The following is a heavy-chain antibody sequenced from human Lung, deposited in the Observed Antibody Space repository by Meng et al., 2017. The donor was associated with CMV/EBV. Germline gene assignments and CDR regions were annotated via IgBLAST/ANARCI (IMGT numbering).Heavy chain of an antibody. CDR3: ARDAAGYSIFDP. V-gene: IGHV2-70D*14. CDR2: IDWDDDK. CDR1: GFSLSTSGMR. D-gene: IGHD6-13*01. Sequence: SGPTLVXPTQTLTLTCTFSGFSLSTSGMRVSWIRQPPGKALEWLARIDWDDDKFYSTSLKTRLTISKDTSKNQVVLTMTNMDPVDTATYYCARDAAGYSIFDPWXQGTXVTVAS. J-gene: IGHJ5*02.